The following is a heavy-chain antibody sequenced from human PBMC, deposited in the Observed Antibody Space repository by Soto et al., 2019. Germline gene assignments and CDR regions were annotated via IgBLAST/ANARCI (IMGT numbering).Heavy chain of an antibody. Sequence: GASVKVSCKASGYTFTGYYMHWVRQAPGQGLEWMGWINPNSGGTNYAQKFQGWVTMARDTSISTAYMELSRLRSDDTAVYYCARVAATPYYYYGMDVWGQGTTVTVSS. CDR3: ARVAATPYYYYGMDV. J-gene: IGHJ6*02. CDR1: GYTFTGYY. CDR2: INPNSGGT. V-gene: IGHV1-2*04. D-gene: IGHD2-15*01.